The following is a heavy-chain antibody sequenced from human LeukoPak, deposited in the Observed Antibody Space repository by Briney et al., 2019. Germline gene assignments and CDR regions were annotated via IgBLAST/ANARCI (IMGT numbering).Heavy chain of an antibody. D-gene: IGHD5-12*01. Sequence: ASVKVSCKASGYTFTSYYMHWVRQAPGQGLEWMGIIIPSGGSTSYAQKFQGRVTMTRNTSISTAYMELSSLRSEDTAVYYCAVATTHDPWGQGTLVTVSS. V-gene: IGHV1-46*01. CDR3: AVATTHDP. CDR2: IIPSGGST. J-gene: IGHJ5*02. CDR1: GYTFTSYY.